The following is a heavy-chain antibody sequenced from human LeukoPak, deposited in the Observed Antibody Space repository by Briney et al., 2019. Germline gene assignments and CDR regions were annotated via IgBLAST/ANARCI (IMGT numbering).Heavy chain of an antibody. D-gene: IGHD6-6*01. CDR1: GGSISSSSYY. Sequence: SETLSLTCTVSGGSISSSSYYWGWIRQPPGKGLEWIGSIYYSGSTYYNPSLKSRVTISVDTSKNQFSLKLSSVTAADTAVYYCARYRASSDYWGQGTLVTVSS. CDR3: ARYRASSDY. CDR2: IYYSGST. J-gene: IGHJ4*02. V-gene: IGHV4-39*07.